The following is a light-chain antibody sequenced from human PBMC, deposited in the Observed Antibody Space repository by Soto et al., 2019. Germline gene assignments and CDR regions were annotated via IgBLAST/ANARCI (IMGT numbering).Light chain of an antibody. V-gene: IGLV1-44*01. Sequence: QSVLTQPPSASGTPGQGVTISCSGSTSNIGHNTVSWYQHLPGTAPKLLIYSGDQRPSGVPDRFSGSKSGTSASLAISGLQSEDEADYYCAAWYDRLNGVVFGGGTKLTVL. CDR1: TSNIGHNT. CDR2: SGD. CDR3: AAWYDRLNGVV. J-gene: IGLJ2*01.